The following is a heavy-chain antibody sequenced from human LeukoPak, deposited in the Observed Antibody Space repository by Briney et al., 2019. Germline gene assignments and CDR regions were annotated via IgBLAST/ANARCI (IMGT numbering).Heavy chain of an antibody. D-gene: IGHD3-3*01. CDR1: GYTFDDYT. Sequence: GGSLRLSCAASGYTFDDYTIHWVRQAPGKGLEWVSYISSSGSTIYYADSVKGRFTISRDNAKNSLYLQMNSLRAEDTAVYYCARSRGDFWSGYLGGVWGKGTTVTVSS. CDR2: ISSSGSTI. CDR3: ARSRGDFWSGYLGGV. J-gene: IGHJ6*04. V-gene: IGHV3-48*03.